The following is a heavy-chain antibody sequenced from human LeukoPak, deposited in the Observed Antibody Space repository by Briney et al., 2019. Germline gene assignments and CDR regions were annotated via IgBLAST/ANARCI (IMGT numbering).Heavy chain of an antibody. CDR3: ARGALLRFLEDLPRY. J-gene: IGHJ4*02. CDR1: GYTFTVYY. V-gene: IGHV1-2*02. D-gene: IGHD3-3*01. Sequence: ASVKVSCTASGYTFTVYYMHWVRQAPGQGLEWMGWINPNSGGTNYAQKFQGRVTMTRDTSISTAYMELSRLRSDDTAVYYCARGALLRFLEDLPRYWGQGTLVTVSS. CDR2: INPNSGGT.